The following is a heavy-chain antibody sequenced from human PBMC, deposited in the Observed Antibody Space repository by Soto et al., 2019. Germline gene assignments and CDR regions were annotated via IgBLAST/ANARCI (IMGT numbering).Heavy chain of an antibody. CDR3: ARGKRGIAVATYYYYMDV. Sequence: SSETLSLTCAVYGGSFSGYYWSWIRQPPGKGLEWIGEINHSGSTNYNPSLKSRVTISVDTSKNQFSLKLSSVTAADTAVYYCARGKRGIAVATYYYYMDVWGKGTTVTVSS. V-gene: IGHV4-34*01. CDR2: INHSGST. D-gene: IGHD6-19*01. CDR1: GGSFSGYY. J-gene: IGHJ6*03.